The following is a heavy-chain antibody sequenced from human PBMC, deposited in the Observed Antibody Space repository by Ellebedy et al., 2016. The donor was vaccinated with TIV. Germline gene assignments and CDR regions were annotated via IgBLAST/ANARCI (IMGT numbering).Heavy chain of an antibody. CDR1: GSTFSPFA. V-gene: IGHV3-23*01. D-gene: IGHD6-13*01. J-gene: IGHJ5*02. CDR3: AGLPTVRIAGEVGWFDA. CDR2: IYGSGSGI. Sequence: GESLKISCTASGSTFSPFAMGWVRQTPGKGLEWVSGIYGSGSGISYSDSVKGRFTISRDNSKNKLYLQMNSLRADDMAVYYCAGLPTVRIAGEVGWFDAWGRGILVTVSS.